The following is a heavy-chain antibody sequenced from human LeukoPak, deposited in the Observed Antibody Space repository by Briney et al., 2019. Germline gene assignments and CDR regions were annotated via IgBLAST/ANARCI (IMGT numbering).Heavy chain of an antibody. J-gene: IGHJ4*02. V-gene: IGHV4-39*07. CDR3: ARDYRGKYDY. CDR1: GGSISSSSYC. Sequence: PSETLSLTCTVSGGSISSSSYCWGWIRQPPGKGLEWIGSIYYSGSTYYNPSLKSRVTISVDTSKNQFSLKLSSVTAADTAVYYCARDYRGKYDYWGQGTLVTVSS. D-gene: IGHD3-16*01. CDR2: IYYSGST.